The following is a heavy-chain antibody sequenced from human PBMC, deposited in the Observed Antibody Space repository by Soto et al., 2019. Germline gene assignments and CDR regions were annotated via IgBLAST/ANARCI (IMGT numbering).Heavy chain of an antibody. V-gene: IGHV3-21*01. Sequence: PGGSLRLSCAASGFTFSSYSMNWVRQAPGKGLEWVSSISSSSSYIYYADSVKGRFTISRDNAKNSLYLQMNSLRAEDTAVYYCAREQIAAAGTNWFDPWGQGTLVTVPQ. CDR2: ISSSSSYI. CDR1: GFTFSSYS. D-gene: IGHD6-13*01. J-gene: IGHJ5*02. CDR3: AREQIAAAGTNWFDP.